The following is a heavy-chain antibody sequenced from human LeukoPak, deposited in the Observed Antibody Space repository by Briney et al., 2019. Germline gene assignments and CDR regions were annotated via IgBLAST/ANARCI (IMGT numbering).Heavy chain of an antibody. V-gene: IGHV1-2*04. D-gene: IGHD6-19*01. CDR1: GYTFTGYY. J-gene: IGHJ4*02. CDR2: INPNSGGT. CDR3: ARGGYSSGWYESVFDY. Sequence: ASVKVSSKASGYTFTGYYMHWVRQAPGQGLEWMGWINPNSGGTNYAQKFQGWVTMTRDTSISTAYMELSRLRSDDTAVYYCARGGYSSGWYESVFDYWGQGTLVTVSS.